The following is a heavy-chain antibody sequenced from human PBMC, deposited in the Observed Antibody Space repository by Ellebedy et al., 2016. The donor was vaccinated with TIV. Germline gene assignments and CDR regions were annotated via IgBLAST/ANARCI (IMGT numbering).Heavy chain of an antibody. CDR2: IKSKSDGGAT. Sequence: GESLKISCAASGLTFTNAWMSWVRQAPGKGLEWVGRIKSKSDGGATDYAAPVKGRFNISRDDSTNTLLLQMHALKTDDTAVYYCVTDDSGTYYFNYWGQGTLVTVSS. CDR3: VTDDSGTYYFNY. J-gene: IGHJ4*02. D-gene: IGHD1-26*01. CDR1: GLTFTNAW. V-gene: IGHV3-15*01.